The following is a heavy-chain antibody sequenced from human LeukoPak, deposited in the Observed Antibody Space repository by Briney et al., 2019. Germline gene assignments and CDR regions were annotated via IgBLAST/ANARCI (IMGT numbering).Heavy chain of an antibody. CDR3: ARTYAGYSSGWYEDY. CDR1: GFTVSSNY. V-gene: IGHV3-53*01. D-gene: IGHD6-19*01. J-gene: IGHJ4*02. Sequence: GGSLRLSCAASGFTVSSNYTSWVRQAPGKGLEWVSVIYSGGSTYYADSVKGRFTISRDNSKNTLYLQMNSLRAEDTAVYYCARTYAGYSSGWYEDYWGQGTLVTVSP. CDR2: IYSGGST.